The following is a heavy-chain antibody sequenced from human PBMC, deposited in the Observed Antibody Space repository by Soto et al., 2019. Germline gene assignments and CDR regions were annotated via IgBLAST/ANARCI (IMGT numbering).Heavy chain of an antibody. CDR2: FYHRGST. J-gene: IGHJ6*02. CDR3: ARLRGYCTIRGCNGDYAMDV. D-gene: IGHD2-8*01. Sequence: QLQLQESGPGLVKPSETLSLTCTVSGGSISSGPYSWGWVRQPPGKGLEWIGTFYHRGSTHHNPSLASRVTFSVDASKNQFSLKVRSVTAGDAAVYYCARLRGYCTIRGCNGDYAMDVWGQGTTVTVSS. CDR1: GGSISSGPYS. V-gene: IGHV4-39*01.